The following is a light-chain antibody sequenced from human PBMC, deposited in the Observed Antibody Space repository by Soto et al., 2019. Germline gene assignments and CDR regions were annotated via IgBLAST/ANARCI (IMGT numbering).Light chain of an antibody. CDR2: ATS. CDR1: QNVAHF. J-gene: IGKJ5*01. V-gene: IGKV1-39*01. CDR3: QQNYSPPPIT. Sequence: DLQMTHSPAALSASVGDRVTITCRASQNVAHFLNWYQQKPGKAPKLLIYATSSLHSGVPSRFSGSGFGTDFTLTISSLQTEDFATYYCQQNYSPPPITFGQGTRLEI.